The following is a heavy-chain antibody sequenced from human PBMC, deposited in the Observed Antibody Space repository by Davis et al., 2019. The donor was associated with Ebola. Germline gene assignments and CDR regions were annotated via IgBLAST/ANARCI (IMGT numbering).Heavy chain of an antibody. V-gene: IGHV5-51*01. D-gene: IGHD2-2*01. CDR1: GYRFSSYW. CDR3: ARQGYCNSTSCNNWFDP. Sequence: GESLKISCKGSGYRFSSYWIGWVRQMPGKGLEWMGIIYPGDSDTRYNPSFQGQVTISADKSINTAYLQWSSLKASDSAMYYCARQGYCNSTSCNNWFDPWGRGTLVTVSS. CDR2: IYPGDSDT. J-gene: IGHJ5*02.